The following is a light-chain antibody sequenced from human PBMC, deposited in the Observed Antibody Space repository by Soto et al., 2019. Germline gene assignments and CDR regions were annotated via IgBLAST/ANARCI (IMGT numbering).Light chain of an antibody. CDR2: EVR. CDR1: MRDVGAYNL. V-gene: IGLV2-14*01. Sequence: QSALTQPASMSGSAGQSITISCSGTMRDVGAYNLVSWYQQHPGTAPKLIIYEVRNRPSGISSRFSGSRSGNTASLTISGLQSEDEGDYYCSAYTARSTLVFGGGTKVTVL. J-gene: IGLJ3*02. CDR3: SAYTARSTLV.